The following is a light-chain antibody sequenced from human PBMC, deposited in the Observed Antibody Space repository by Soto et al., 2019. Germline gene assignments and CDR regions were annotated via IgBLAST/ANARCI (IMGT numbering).Light chain of an antibody. CDR1: KLGDKY. CDR2: QDS. J-gene: IGLJ2*01. CDR3: QAWDSSTPVV. Sequence: SYELTQPPSVSVSPGQTASITCSGDKLGDKYACWYQQKPGQSPVLVIYQDSKRPSGIPERFSGSKSGNTATLTISGTQAMDEAVYYCQAWDSSTPVVFGGATKLTVL. V-gene: IGLV3-1*01.